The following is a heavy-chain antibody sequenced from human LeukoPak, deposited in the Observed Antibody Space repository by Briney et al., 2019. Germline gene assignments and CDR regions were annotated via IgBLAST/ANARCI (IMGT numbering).Heavy chain of an antibody. CDR1: GGSISSYY. Sequence: PSETLSLTCTVSGGSISSYYWSWIRQPPGKGLEWIGYIYYSGSTNYNPSLKSRVTISVDTSKNQFSLKLSSVTAADTAVYYCARAGIAARGDNYYMDVWGKGTTVTVSS. CDR2: IYYSGST. D-gene: IGHD6-13*01. CDR3: ARAGIAARGDNYYMDV. V-gene: IGHV4-59*01. J-gene: IGHJ6*03.